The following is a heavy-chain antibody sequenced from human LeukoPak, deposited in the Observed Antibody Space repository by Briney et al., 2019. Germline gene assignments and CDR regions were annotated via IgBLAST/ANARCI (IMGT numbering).Heavy chain of an antibody. J-gene: IGHJ6*03. D-gene: IGHD6-19*01. CDR3: ATSQPVAGLGAGGGGYYYYYMDV. CDR2: FDPEDGET. Sequence: GASVKVSCKVSGYTLTELSMHWVRQAPGKGLEWMGGFDPEDGETIYAQKFQGRVTMTEDTSTDTAYMELSSLRSEDTAVYYCATSQPVAGLGAGGGGYYYYYMDVWGKGTTVTVSS. CDR1: GYTLTELS. V-gene: IGHV1-24*01.